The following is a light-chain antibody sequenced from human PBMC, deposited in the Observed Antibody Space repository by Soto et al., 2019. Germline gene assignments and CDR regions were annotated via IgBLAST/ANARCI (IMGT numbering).Light chain of an antibody. CDR2: AVS. J-gene: IGKJ2*01. CDR3: MQATHWPHT. V-gene: IGKV2-30*01. Sequence: DVVMTQSPLSLPVTLGQPASISCRSSQGLVYTDGKTYLTWFQQRPGRSPRRLIYAVSNRHSGVPDRFSGSGSGTEFTLKISRVEAEDVAIYYCMQATHWPHTFGQGTKLEIK. CDR1: QGLVYTDGKTY.